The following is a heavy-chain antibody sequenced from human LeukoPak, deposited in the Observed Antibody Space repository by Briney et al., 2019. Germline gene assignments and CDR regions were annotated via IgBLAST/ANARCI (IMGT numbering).Heavy chain of an antibody. CDR1: GFTVSTNY. Sequence: PGGSLRLSCAASGFTVSTNYMSWVRQAPGKGLEWVAVISYDGSNKYYADSVKGRFTISRDNSKNTLYLQMNSLRAEDTAVYYCAKESGVLRYFDCYDYWGQGTLVTVSS. CDR2: ISYDGSNK. CDR3: AKESGVLRYFDCYDY. D-gene: IGHD3-9*01. V-gene: IGHV3-30*18. J-gene: IGHJ4*02.